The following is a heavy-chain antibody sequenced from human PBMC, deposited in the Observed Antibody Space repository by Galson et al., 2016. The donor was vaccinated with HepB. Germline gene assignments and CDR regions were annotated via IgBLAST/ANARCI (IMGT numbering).Heavy chain of an antibody. V-gene: IGHV4-30-2*01. CDR2: IYYSGST. CDR3: ARAWGSRLTPSNWYFDL. D-gene: IGHD3-16*01. Sequence: TLSLTCAVSGGSVSSGGFSWSWIRQPPGKGLEWIGYIYYSGSTYYNPSLKSRVTISIDRSKNQFSLKLSSVTAADTAVYFCARAWGSRLTPSNWYFDLWGRGTLGSVSS. CDR1: GGSVSSGGFS. J-gene: IGHJ2*01.